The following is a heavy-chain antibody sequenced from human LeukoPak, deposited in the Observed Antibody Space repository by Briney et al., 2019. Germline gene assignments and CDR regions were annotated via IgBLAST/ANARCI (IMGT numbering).Heavy chain of an antibody. D-gene: IGHD3-22*01. V-gene: IGHV4-34*01. J-gene: IGHJ6*03. CDR3: ARVVRGYLRYYYYYYYMDV. Sequence: SETLSLTCAVYGGSFSGHYWSWIRQPPGKGLEWIGEINHSGSTNYNPSLKSRVTISLDTSKNQFSLNLSSVTAADTAVYYCARVVRGYLRYYYYYYYMDVWGKGTTVTVSS. CDR1: GGSFSGHY. CDR2: INHSGST.